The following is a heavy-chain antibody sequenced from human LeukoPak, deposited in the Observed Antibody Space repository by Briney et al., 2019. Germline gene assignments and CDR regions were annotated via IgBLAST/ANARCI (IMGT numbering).Heavy chain of an antibody. V-gene: IGHV4-34*01. CDR3: ARRPRGGFWYAFDI. D-gene: IGHD3-10*01. CDR2: VDHNGTT. J-gene: IGHJ3*02. CDR1: GGSLSSDY. Sequence: SETLSLTCGVSGGSLSSDYWSYFRQPPGKGLEWVGEVDHNGTTNYNPSLKSRLIISVDTPKNHFSLNLTSVTAADTAFYFCARRPRGGFWYAFDIWGQGTLVTVSA.